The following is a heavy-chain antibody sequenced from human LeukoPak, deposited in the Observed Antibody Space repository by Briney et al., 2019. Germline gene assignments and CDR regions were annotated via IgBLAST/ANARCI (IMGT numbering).Heavy chain of an antibody. D-gene: IGHD2-15*01. J-gene: IGHJ6*02. CDR1: GGSISSYY. V-gene: IGHV4-59*01. Sequence: PSETLSLTCTVSGGSISSYYWSWIRQPPGKGLEWIGYIYYSGSTNYNPSLKSRVTISVDTSKNQFSLKLSSVTAADTAVYYCARDRGCSGGSCYSVPYYYYGMDVWGQGTTVTVSS. CDR2: IYYSGST. CDR3: ARDRGCSGGSCYSVPYYYYGMDV.